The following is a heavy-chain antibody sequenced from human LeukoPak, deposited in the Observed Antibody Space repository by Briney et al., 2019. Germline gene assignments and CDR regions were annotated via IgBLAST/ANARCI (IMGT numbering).Heavy chain of an antibody. CDR3: ATELGYCSGGSCYSGQDFGY. CDR1: GYTFTSYG. Sequence: ASVKVSCKASGYTFTSYGISWVRQAPGQGLEWMGWISAYNGNTNYAQKLQGRVTMTTDTSTSTAYMELRSLRSEDTAVYYCATELGYCSGGSCYSGQDFGYWGQGTLVTVSS. J-gene: IGHJ4*02. CDR2: ISAYNGNT. V-gene: IGHV1-18*01. D-gene: IGHD2-15*01.